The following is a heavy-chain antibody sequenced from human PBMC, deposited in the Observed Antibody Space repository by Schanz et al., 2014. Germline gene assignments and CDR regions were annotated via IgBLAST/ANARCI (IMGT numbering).Heavy chain of an antibody. CDR2: ISSSGSYI. J-gene: IGHJ6*02. CDR1: GFTFSTYA. V-gene: IGHV3-21*01. D-gene: IGHD6-13*01. CDR3: AREEGWGIAAAGPKHYYYGMDV. Sequence: EVQLLDSGGGLVQPGGSLRLSCAASGFTFSTYAMSWVRQAPGKGLEWVSSISSSGSYIYYADSVKGRFSISRDNAKNSLFLQMNRLRAEDTALYYCAREEGWGIAAAGPKHYYYGMDVWGQGTTVTGSS.